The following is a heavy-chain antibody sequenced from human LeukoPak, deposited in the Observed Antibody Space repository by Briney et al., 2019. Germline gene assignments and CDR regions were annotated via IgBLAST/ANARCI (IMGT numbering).Heavy chain of an antibody. CDR1: GGTFSIYA. J-gene: IGHJ4*02. CDR3: AVSRADSSGYYSDY. V-gene: IGHV1-69*05. Sequence: SVKVSCKASGGTFSIYAISWVRQAPGQGLEWMGRIIPIFGTANYAQKFQGRVTITTDESTGTAYMELSSLRSEDTAVYYCAVSRADSSGYYSDYWGQGTLVTVSS. CDR2: IIPIFGTA. D-gene: IGHD3-22*01.